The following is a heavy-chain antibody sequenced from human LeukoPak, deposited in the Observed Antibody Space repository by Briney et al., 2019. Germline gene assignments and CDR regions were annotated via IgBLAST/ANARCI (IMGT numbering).Heavy chain of an antibody. J-gene: IGHJ4*02. CDR1: GFTFSSYG. CDR2: ISYDGSNK. Sequence: GGSLRLSCAASGFTFSSYGMHWVRLAPGQGLEWVAVISYDGSNKYYADSVKGRFTISRDNSKNTLYLQMNSLRAEDTAVYYCARGFGEPYYFDYWGQGTLVTVSS. D-gene: IGHD3-10*01. V-gene: IGHV3-30*03. CDR3: ARGFGEPYYFDY.